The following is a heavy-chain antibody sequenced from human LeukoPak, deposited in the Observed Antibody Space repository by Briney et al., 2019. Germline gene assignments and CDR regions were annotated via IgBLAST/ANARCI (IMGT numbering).Heavy chain of an antibody. Sequence: PSETLSLTCTVSGDSISGYYWSWIRQPAGNGLEWIGRIYSSGTTNYNPSLKSRITISVDTSNNQFSLKLSSVTAADTAVYYCASRDILTGQHYFDYWGQGTLVTVSS. V-gene: IGHV4-4*07. J-gene: IGHJ4*02. D-gene: IGHD3-9*01. CDR2: IYSSGTT. CDR1: GDSISGYY. CDR3: ASRDILTGQHYFDY.